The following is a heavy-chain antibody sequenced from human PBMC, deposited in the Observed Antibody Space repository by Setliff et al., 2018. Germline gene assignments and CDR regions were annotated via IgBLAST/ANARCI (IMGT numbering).Heavy chain of an antibody. CDR3: ARVLPGRFDP. Sequence: KPSETLSLTCAVSGYSISSGYYWGWIRQPPGKGLEWIGSIYHSGSTYYNPSLKSRVTISVDTSKNQFSLKLSSVTAADTAVYYCARVLPGRFDPWGQGTLVTVSS. J-gene: IGHJ5*02. CDR2: IYHSGST. CDR1: GYSISSGYY. V-gene: IGHV4-38-2*01.